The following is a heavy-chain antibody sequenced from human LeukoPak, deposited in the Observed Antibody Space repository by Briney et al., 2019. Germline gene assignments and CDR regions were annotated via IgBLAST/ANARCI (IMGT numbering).Heavy chain of an antibody. J-gene: IGHJ4*02. V-gene: IGHV3-48*03. Sequence: GGSLRLSCAASGFTFSSYEMNWVGQAPGKGLEWVSYISSSGSTIYYADSVKGRFTISRDNAKNSLYLQMNSLRAEDTAVYYCAREWLRQLDYWGQATLVTVSS. CDR1: GFTFSSYE. CDR3: AREWLRQLDY. CDR2: ISSSGSTI. D-gene: IGHD5-12*01.